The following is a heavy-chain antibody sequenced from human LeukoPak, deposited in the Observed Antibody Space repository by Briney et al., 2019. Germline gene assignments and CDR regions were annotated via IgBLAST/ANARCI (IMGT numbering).Heavy chain of an antibody. CDR2: IGIDSGNA. J-gene: IGHJ4*02. Sequence: GGSLRLSCTASGFPFIEYSMNWVRQVPGKGLEWISYIGIDSGNAKYADSVRGRFTISADKAKNSLYLQMNSLRVEDTAVYYCARDHNYAFDNWGQGTLVSVAS. D-gene: IGHD1-1*01. CDR3: ARDHNYAFDN. V-gene: IGHV3-48*01. CDR1: GFPFIEYS.